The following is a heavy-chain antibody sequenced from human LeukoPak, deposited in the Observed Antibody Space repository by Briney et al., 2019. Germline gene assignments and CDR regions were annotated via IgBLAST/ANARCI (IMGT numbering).Heavy chain of an antibody. CDR2: INHSEST. CDR3: ARARLTMVRGVIKGSRAFDI. D-gene: IGHD3-10*01. CDR1: GGSFSGYY. J-gene: IGHJ3*02. V-gene: IGHV4-34*01. Sequence: PSETLSLTCAVYGGSFSGYYRSWIRQPPGKGLEWIGEINHSESTNYNPSLKSRVTISVDTSKNQFSLKLSSVTAADTAVYYCARARLTMVRGVIKGSRAFDIWGQGQWSPSLQ.